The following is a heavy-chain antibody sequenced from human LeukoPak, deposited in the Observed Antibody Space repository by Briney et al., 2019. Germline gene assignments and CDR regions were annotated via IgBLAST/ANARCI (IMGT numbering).Heavy chain of an antibody. J-gene: IGHJ3*02. CDR2: INPSGGST. V-gene: IGHV1-46*01. CDR1: GYTFTNYY. D-gene: IGHD3-16*01. CDR3: ARDLYNDYDAFDI. Sequence: ASVKVSCKASGYTFTNYYMHWVRQAPGQGLDWMGIINPSGGSTSYAQKFQGRVTMTRDMSTSTVYMELSSLRSEDTAVYYCARDLYNDYDAFDIWGQGTMVTVSS.